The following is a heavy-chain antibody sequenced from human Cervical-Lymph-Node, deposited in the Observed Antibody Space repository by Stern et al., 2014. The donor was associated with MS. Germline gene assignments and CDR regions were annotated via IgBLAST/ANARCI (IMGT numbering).Heavy chain of an antibody. CDR3: VRDQGGVAAS. D-gene: IGHD6-13*01. CDR2: IVPLLGTT. V-gene: IGHV1-69*01. J-gene: IGHJ4*02. CDR1: GGTFSTLE. Sequence: VQLVESGAEMKKPGSSMKVSCEASGGTFSTLEISWGRLAPGQRLEWLGGIVPLLGTTNYAQKVQGRLTIVADESTNTVNMELSSLRSEDTAVYYCVRDQGGVAASWGQGTLVTVSS.